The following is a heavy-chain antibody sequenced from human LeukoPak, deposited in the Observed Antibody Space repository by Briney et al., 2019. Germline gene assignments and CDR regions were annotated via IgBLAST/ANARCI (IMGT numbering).Heavy chain of an antibody. Sequence: GGSLRLSCAASGFIFSDSPIHWVRQAPGKGLEWVALISSDGRHRYYAGFVKGRFTISRDDSKDTVILQMNSLGLDDTGLYYCARAAGYSYGSRFDSWGHGTPVTVS. CDR2: ISSDGRHR. V-gene: IGHV3-30*04. CDR3: ARAAGYSYGSRFDS. D-gene: IGHD5-12*01. J-gene: IGHJ5*01. CDR1: GFIFSDSP.